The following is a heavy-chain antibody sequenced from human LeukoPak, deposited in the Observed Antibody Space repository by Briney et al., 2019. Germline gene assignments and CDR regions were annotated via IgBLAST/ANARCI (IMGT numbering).Heavy chain of an antibody. D-gene: IGHD1-26*01. CDR3: ARAPRFRLVGVPKGPFDP. J-gene: IGHJ5*02. CDR2: FSGSGGST. CDR1: GFTFSSYA. V-gene: IGHV3-23*01. Sequence: GGSLRLSCAASGFTFSSYAMSWVRQAPGKGLEWVSTFSGSGGSTHYADSVKGRFTISRDNSKNTLYLQMNSLRAEDTAVYYCARAPRFRLVGVPKGPFDPWGQGTLVTVSS.